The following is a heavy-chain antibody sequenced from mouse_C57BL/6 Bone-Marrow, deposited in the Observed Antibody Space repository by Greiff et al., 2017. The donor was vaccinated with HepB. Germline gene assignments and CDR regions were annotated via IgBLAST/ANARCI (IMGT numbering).Heavy chain of an antibody. V-gene: IGHV1-26*01. CDR3: ARNYDYDLYYFDY. Sequence: VQLQQSGPELVKPGASVKISCKASGYTFTDYYMNWVKQSHGKSLEWIGDINPNNGGTSYNQKFKGKATLTVDKSSSTAYMELRSLTSEDSAVYYCARNYDYDLYYFDYWGQGTTLTVSS. CDR1: GYTFTDYY. CDR2: INPNNGGT. J-gene: IGHJ2*01. D-gene: IGHD2-4*01.